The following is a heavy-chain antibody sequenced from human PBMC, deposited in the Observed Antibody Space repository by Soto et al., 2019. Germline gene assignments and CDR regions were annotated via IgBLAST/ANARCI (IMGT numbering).Heavy chain of an antibody. CDR1: GYAFTTYG. V-gene: IGHV1-18*01. D-gene: IGHD6-6*01. Sequence: QVHLVQSGAEVKKPGASVKASCKGSGYAFTTYGITWVRQAPGQGLEWMGWISAHNGNTNYAQKRQGRVTVTRDTSTSTAYMELRSLRSDDTAVYYCARGRDGDYWGQGALVTVSS. J-gene: IGHJ4*02. CDR3: ARGRDGDY. CDR2: ISAHNGNT.